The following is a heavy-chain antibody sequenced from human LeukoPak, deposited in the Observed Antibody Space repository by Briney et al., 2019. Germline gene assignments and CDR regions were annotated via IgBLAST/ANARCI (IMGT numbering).Heavy chain of an antibody. V-gene: IGHV4-59*01. CDR2: IYYSGST. D-gene: IGHD3-3*01. J-gene: IGHJ6*03. Sequence: PSETLSLTCTVSGGSISSYYWSWIRQPPGKGLEWIGYIYYSGSTNYNPSLKSRVTISVDTSKNQFSLKLSSVTAADTAVYYCARQIFGVAKDYYYYYYMDVWGKGTTVTVSS. CDR3: ARQIFGVAKDYYYYYYMDV. CDR1: GGSISSYY.